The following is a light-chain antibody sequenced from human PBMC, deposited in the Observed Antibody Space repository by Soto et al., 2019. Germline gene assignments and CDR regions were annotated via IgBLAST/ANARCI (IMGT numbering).Light chain of an antibody. Sequence: EIVLTQSPATLSLSPGERATLSCRASQSVSNYLAWCQQKPGQAPRLLISDASDRATGIPARFSGSGSGPAFTLTISSLEPEDFAVYYCQQRSNWPPWTFGQGTKVDI. CDR3: QQRSNWPPWT. CDR2: DAS. V-gene: IGKV3-11*01. J-gene: IGKJ1*01. CDR1: QSVSNY.